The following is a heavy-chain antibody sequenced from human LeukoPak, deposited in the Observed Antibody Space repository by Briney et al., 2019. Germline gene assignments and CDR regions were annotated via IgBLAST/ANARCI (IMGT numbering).Heavy chain of an antibody. V-gene: IGHV3-74*01. CDR1: GFMFSGYW. CDR2: IDNDGNGI. D-gene: IGHD3-3*01. Sequence: GGSLGLSCAASGFMFSGYWMHWVRQGPEKGLELVSRIDNDGNGIIYADSVKGRFTTSRDNAKNTLYLQMSSLRVEDTAVYYCATGGGWEPSSGVVTHIDVWGKGTTVTVSS. J-gene: IGHJ6*03. CDR3: ATGGGWEPSSGVVTHIDV.